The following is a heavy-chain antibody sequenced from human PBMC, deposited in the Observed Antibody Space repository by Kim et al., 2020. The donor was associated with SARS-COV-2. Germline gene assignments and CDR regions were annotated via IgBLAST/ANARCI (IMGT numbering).Heavy chain of an antibody. V-gene: IGHV4-34*01. D-gene: IGHD6-13*01. CDR3: ARQIRYSTKYFDL. J-gene: IGHJ2*01. CDR1: GGSFSGYY. Sequence: SETLSLTCAVYGGSFSGYYWSWIRQPPGKGLEWIGEINHSGSTNYNPSLKSRVTISVDTSKNQFSLKLSSVTAADTAVYYCARQIRYSTKYFDLWGRGTLVTVSS. CDR2: INHSGST.